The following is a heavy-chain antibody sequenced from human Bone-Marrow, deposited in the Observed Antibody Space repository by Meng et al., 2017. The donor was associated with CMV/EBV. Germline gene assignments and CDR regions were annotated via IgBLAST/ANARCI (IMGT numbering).Heavy chain of an antibody. D-gene: IGHD3-3*01. CDR1: GGSFSGYY. V-gene: IGHV4-34*01. CDR3: ARGRRTYYDFWSGYERREMVGLMDV. Sequence: SETLSLTCAVYGGSFSGYYWSWIRQPPGKGLEWIGEINHSGSTNYNPSLKSRVTISVDTSKNQFSLKLRSVTAADTAVYYCARGRRTYYDFWSGYERREMVGLMDVWGQGTTVTVSS. J-gene: IGHJ6*02. CDR2: INHSGST.